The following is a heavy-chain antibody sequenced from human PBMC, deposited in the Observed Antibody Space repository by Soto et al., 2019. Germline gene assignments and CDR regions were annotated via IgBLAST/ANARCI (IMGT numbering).Heavy chain of an antibody. D-gene: IGHD3-3*01. CDR2: ICYSGST. CDR1: GGSSGSRGWY. Sequence: SETMSLSWSVAGGSSGSRGWYCIWKQKNPGKGLEWIGYICYSGSTNYNPSLKSRVTISVDTSKNQFSLKLSSVTAADTAVYYCARSDYDFWSGRGVSFDYWGQGTLVTVSS. J-gene: IGHJ4*02. CDR3: ARSDYDFWSGRGVSFDY. V-gene: IGHV4-61*08.